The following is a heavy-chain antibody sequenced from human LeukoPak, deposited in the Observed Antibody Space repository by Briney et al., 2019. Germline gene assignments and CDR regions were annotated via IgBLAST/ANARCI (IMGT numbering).Heavy chain of an antibody. Sequence: GGSLRLSCAASGFSFGGYAMSWVRQALGKGLEWVSGISGSGATTFYADSVRGRFTISRDNSKNTLNLQMSSLRAEDTAVYYCAKKRIAARAPNFDYWGQGTLVTVSS. V-gene: IGHV3-23*01. CDR2: ISGSGATT. D-gene: IGHD6-6*01. J-gene: IGHJ4*02. CDR3: AKKRIAARAPNFDY. CDR1: GFSFGGYA.